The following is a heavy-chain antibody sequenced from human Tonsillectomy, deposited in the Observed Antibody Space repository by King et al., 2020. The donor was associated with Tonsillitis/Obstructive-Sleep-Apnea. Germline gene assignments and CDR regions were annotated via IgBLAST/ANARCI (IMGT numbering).Heavy chain of an antibody. D-gene: IGHD5/OR15-5a*01. CDR2: ISSDETNK. CDR1: GFSFSAYA. V-gene: IGHV3-30*15. CDR3: ARVFYDNGAHWFDP. J-gene: IGHJ5*02. Sequence: VQLVESGGGVVQPGRSLRLSCTASGFSFSAYAMNWVRQAPGKGLEWVAIISSDETNKYYADSVKGRFTISRDDSKDTLFQQMSSLIVEDTAVYYCARVFYDNGAHWFDPWGQGTLVTVSS.